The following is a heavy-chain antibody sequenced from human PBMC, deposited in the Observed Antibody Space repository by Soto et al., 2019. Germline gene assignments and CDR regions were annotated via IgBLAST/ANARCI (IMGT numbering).Heavy chain of an antibody. J-gene: IGHJ4*02. CDR3: TKDSYSTMMVVRFDY. CDR1: GFTFSNAW. D-gene: IGHD3-22*01. V-gene: IGHV3-15*07. Sequence: GGSLRLSCAASGFTFSNAWINWVRQAPGKGLEWVGRIKRKTDGGTTDFAAPVKGRFAISRDDSKNMVYLQMNSLKTEDTGIYYCTKDSYSTMMVVRFDYWGQGTLVTVSS. CDR2: IKRKTDGGTT.